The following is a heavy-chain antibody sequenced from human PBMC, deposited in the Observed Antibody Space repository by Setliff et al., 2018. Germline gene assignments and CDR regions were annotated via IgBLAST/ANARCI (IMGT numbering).Heavy chain of an antibody. J-gene: IGHJ4*02. D-gene: IGHD2-2*01. CDR3: TRTPCSSSRCLSQLDY. V-gene: IGHV3-7*03. Sequence: PGGSLRLSCAASGFMFSTYWMSWVRQAPGKGLEWVADIKYDGSEEYYVDSVEGRFTISRDDSKNSRDLQMSSLKTEDTAVYYCTRTPCSSSRCLSQLDYWSQGALVTVSS. CDR1: GFMFSTYW. CDR2: IKYDGSEE.